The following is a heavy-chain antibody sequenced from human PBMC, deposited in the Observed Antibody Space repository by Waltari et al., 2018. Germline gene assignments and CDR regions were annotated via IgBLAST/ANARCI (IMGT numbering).Heavy chain of an antibody. CDR1: GFTVNSNY. D-gene: IGHD6-13*01. CDR2: IYSGGST. Sequence: EVQLVESGGGLIQPGGSLRLSCAASGFTVNSNYMSWVRQAPGKGLEWVSVIYSGGSTYYADSVKGRFTISRDNSKNTLYLQMNSLRAEDTAVYYCARDSLERNPKAAARGGMDVWGQGTTVTVSS. V-gene: IGHV3-53*01. J-gene: IGHJ6*02. CDR3: ARDSLERNPKAAARGGMDV.